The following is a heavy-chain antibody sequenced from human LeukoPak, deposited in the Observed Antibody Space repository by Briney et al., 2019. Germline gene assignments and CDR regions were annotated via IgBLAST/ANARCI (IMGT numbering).Heavy chain of an antibody. D-gene: IGHD6-19*01. J-gene: IGHJ4*02. CDR3: ARLVVAGILPTEMNFDY. Sequence: GASVKVSCKASGYTFTGYYMHWVRQAPGQGLEWMGWINPNSGGTNYAQKFQGRVTMTRDTSTSTAYMELSRLRSDDTAVYYCARLVVAGILPTEMNFDYWGQGTLVTVSS. V-gene: IGHV1-2*02. CDR2: INPNSGGT. CDR1: GYTFTGYY.